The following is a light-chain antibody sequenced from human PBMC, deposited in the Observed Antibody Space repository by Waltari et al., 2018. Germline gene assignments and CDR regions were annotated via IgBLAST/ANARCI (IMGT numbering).Light chain of an antibody. CDR3: QHYVRLPAT. Sequence: IVLTQSPGPLSLSPGERATLSCRASQSVGTSLAWYQQKRGQAPRLLIYGTFSRATGIPDRFSGSVSGTDFSLTISRLEPEDYAVYYCQHYVRLPATFGQGTKVEIK. CDR1: QSVGTS. CDR2: GTF. J-gene: IGKJ1*01. V-gene: IGKV3-20*01.